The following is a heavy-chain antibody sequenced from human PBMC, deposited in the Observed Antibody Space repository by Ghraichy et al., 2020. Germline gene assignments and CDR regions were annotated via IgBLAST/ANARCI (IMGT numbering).Heavy chain of an antibody. CDR2: IKEDGSAE. D-gene: IGHD1-14*01. CDR3: ANHGNWRFDY. V-gene: IGHV3-7*01. Sequence: GGSLRLSCAVSGYSFSSYWMSWVRQAPGKGLEWVASIKEDGSAELSADSVKGRFTISRDNINNALFLQMSSLRAEDTAVYYCANHGNWRFDYWGQGTLVTVSS. J-gene: IGHJ4*02. CDR1: GYSFSSYW.